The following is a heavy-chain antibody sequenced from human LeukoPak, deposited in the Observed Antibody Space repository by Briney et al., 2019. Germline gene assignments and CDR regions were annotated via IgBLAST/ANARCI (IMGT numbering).Heavy chain of an antibody. J-gene: IGHJ4*02. CDR1: GYTLTELS. Sequence: ASVKLSCKVAGYTLTELSIHWVRQAPGHGLEWMGGFDPKDGERIYAQKFQGGVTMTEDTSTQTAYMELSSLRSEDTAVYCCSGYDILTGLNGWGQGTLVTVSS. CDR2: FDPKDGER. D-gene: IGHD3-9*01. V-gene: IGHV1-24*01. CDR3: SGYDILTGLNG.